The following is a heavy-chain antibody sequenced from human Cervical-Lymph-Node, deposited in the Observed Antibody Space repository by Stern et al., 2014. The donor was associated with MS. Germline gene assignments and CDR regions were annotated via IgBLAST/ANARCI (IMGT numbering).Heavy chain of an antibody. V-gene: IGHV3-21*01. J-gene: IGHJ4*02. D-gene: IGHD4-23*01. CDR1: GFTFSSYS. CDR3: ARGRGGNYRYYFDY. Sequence: VQLVESGGGLVKPGGSLRLSCAASGFTFSSYSMNWVRQAPGQGLEWVASISSGCSYIYYADSLKGRFTISRDNAKNSLYLQMNSLRAEDTAVYYCARGRGGNYRYYFDYWGQGTLVTVSS. CDR2: ISSGCSYI.